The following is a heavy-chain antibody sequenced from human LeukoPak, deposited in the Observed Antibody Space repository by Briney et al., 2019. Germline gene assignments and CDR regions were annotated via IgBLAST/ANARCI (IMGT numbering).Heavy chain of an antibody. Sequence: GRSLRLSCAASGFTFSSYGMHWVRQAPGKGLEWVAVISYDGSNKYYADSVKGRFTISRDNSKNTLYLQMNSLRAEDTAVYYCANSYSSGSTADYWGQETLVTVSS. V-gene: IGHV3-30*18. CDR3: ANSYSSGSTADY. D-gene: IGHD3-22*01. J-gene: IGHJ4*02. CDR1: GFTFSSYG. CDR2: ISYDGSNK.